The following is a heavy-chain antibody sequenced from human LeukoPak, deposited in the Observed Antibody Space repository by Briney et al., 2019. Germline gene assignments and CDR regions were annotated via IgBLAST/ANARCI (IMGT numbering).Heavy chain of an antibody. Sequence: GGSLRLSCAASGFTFSSYGMHWVRQAPGKGLEWVAFIRYDGSNKYYADSVKGRFTISRDNSKNTLYLQMNSLRAEDTAVYHCAKGGGLYYGSGSYCDYWGQGTLVTVSS. V-gene: IGHV3-30*02. CDR2: IRYDGSNK. J-gene: IGHJ4*02. CDR3: AKGGGLYYGSGSYCDY. D-gene: IGHD3-10*01. CDR1: GFTFSSYG.